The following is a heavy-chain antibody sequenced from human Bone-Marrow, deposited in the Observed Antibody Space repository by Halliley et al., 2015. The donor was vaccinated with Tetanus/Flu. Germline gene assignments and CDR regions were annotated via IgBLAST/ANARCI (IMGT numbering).Heavy chain of an antibody. V-gene: IGHV3-23*01. CDR2: SSGTGATT. J-gene: IGHJ6*02. Sequence: TSSGTGATTYYADSVKGRFTLSRDNPKTTLYLQMNSRRVEDPAFYYCTKDKRDYSYYYYGMDVWGQGTTVTVSS. D-gene: IGHD4-4*01. CDR3: TKDKRDYSYYYYGMDV.